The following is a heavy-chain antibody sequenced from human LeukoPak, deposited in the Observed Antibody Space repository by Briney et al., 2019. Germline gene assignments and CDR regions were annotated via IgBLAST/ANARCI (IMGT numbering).Heavy chain of an antibody. D-gene: IGHD4-17*01. Sequence: PGGSLRLSCAASGFTFSSYEMNWVRQAPGKGLEWVSYISGSGNTITYADSVMGRFTVSRDNAKDSLYLQMNSLRAEDTAVYYCVRFGDYGRFDYWGQGTLVIVSS. CDR3: VRFGDYGRFDY. CDR1: GFTFSSYE. CDR2: ISGSGNTI. J-gene: IGHJ4*02. V-gene: IGHV3-48*03.